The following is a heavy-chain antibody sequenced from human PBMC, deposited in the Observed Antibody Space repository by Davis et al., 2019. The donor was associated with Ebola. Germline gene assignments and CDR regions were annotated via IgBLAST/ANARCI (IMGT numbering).Heavy chain of an antibody. CDR1: GHTFTSYY. Sequence: ASVKVSCKASGHTFTSYYMHWVRQAPGQGLEWMGIINPSGGSTSYAQKFQGRVTMTRDTSTSTVYMELSSLRSEDTAVYYCAREGGGALYYYYGMDVWGQGTTVTVSS. V-gene: IGHV1-46*01. CDR2: INPSGGST. CDR3: AREGGGALYYYYGMDV. J-gene: IGHJ6*02.